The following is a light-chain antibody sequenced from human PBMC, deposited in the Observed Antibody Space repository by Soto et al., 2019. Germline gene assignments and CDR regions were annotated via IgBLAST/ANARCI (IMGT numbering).Light chain of an antibody. V-gene: IGKV3-15*01. J-gene: IGKJ4*01. CDR1: QSVSSN. Sequence: EIVMTQSPATLSVSPGERATLSCRASQSVSSNLAWYQQKPGQAPRLLIYGASTRASGIPARFSGSGSGTEFTLTISSLQSEDFAVYYCQQYKQWPVAFGEGTKVEIK. CDR2: GAS. CDR3: QQYKQWPVA.